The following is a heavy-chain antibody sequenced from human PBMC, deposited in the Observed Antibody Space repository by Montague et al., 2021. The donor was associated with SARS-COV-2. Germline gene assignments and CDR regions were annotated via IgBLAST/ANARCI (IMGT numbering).Heavy chain of an antibody. V-gene: IGHV4-39*01. CDR2: IYYTVSS. CDR3: ARHGGYCTSTSCYGSGTKAPDF. D-gene: IGHD2-2*01. CDR1: GGSISGNTYY. J-gene: IGHJ4*02. Sequence: SETLSLTCTVAGGSISGNTYYWGWIRQPPGKGLEWIGSIYYTVSSYYSPSFKSRVTISVDTSKSQFSPRLTSVTAADTAVYYCARHGGYCTSTSCYGSGTKAPDFWGQGTLVTVSS.